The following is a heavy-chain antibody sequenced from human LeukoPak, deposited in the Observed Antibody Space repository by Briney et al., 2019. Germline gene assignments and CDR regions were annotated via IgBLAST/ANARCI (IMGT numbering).Heavy chain of an antibody. CDR2: IKQDGSEK. V-gene: IGHV3-7*01. D-gene: IGHD3-22*01. Sequence: GGSLRLSXAASGFTFSSYWMSWVRQSPGKGLEWLANIKQDGSEKYYVDSVKGRFTISRDNAKNSLYLQMNSLRAEDTAVYYCARELETYYYDSSGRDWYFDLWGRGTLVTVSS. CDR3: ARELETYYYDSSGRDWYFDL. J-gene: IGHJ2*01. CDR1: GFTFSSYW.